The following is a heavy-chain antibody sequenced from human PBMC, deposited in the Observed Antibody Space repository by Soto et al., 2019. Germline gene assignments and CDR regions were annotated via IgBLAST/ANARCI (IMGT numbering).Heavy chain of an antibody. CDR1: GGTFISYA. V-gene: IGHV1-69*13. Sequence: EASVKVSCKASGGTFISYAISWVRQAPGQGLEWMGGIIPIFGTANYAQKFQGRVTITADESTSTAYMELSSLRSEDTAVYYCARCEGSTSCYNYYYGMDVWGQGTTVTVSS. CDR2: IIPIFGTA. J-gene: IGHJ6*02. D-gene: IGHD2-2*02. CDR3: ARCEGSTSCYNYYYGMDV.